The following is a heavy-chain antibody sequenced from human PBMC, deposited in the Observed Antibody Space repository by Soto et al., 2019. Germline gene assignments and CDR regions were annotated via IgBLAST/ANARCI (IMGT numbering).Heavy chain of an antibody. Sequence: EVQLLESGGGLVQPGGSLRLSCAASGFTFSSYAMSWVRQAPGKGLEWVSAISGSGGSTYYADSVKGRFTISRDNSKNARYLQRNSRRAEDRAVYYGARGGGGELQGGDYWGQGTLVTVSS. CDR1: GFTFSSYA. CDR3: ARGGGGELQGGDY. J-gene: IGHJ4*02. CDR2: ISGSGGST. D-gene: IGHD1-26*01. V-gene: IGHV3-23*01.